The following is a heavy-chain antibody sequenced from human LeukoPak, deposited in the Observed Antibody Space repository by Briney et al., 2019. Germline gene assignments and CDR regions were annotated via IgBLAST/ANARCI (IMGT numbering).Heavy chain of an antibody. V-gene: IGHV1-2*06. CDR3: ARGSTITIFLGDWFDP. CDR1: VDTFTGYY. CDR2: INPNSGGT. Sequence: ASVKVSCKASVDTFTGYYMHWVRQAPGQGLEWMGRINPNSGGTNYAQKFQGRVTMTRDTSISTAYMELSRLRSDDTAVYYCARGSTITIFLGDWFDPWGQGTLVTVSS. D-gene: IGHD3-9*01. J-gene: IGHJ5*02.